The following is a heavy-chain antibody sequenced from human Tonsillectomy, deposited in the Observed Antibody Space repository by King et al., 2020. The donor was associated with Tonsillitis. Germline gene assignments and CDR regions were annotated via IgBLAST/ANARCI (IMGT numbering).Heavy chain of an antibody. V-gene: IGHV4-39*06. Sequence: LQLQESGPGLVKPSETLSLTCTVSGGSISSSSYYWGWIRQPPGKGLEWIGSIYYSGSTYYKPSLKSRVTISVDTSKNQFPLNLSSLTAADTAVYYCARAPSSGSFDYWGQGTLVTVSS. CDR3: ARAPSSGSFDY. J-gene: IGHJ4*02. D-gene: IGHD1-26*01. CDR2: IYYSGST. CDR1: GGSISSSSYY.